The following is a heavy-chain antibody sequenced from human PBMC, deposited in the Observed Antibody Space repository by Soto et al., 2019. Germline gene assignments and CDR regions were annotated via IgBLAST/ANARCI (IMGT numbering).Heavy chain of an antibody. CDR3: VRGPFPLNYYDGIDV. Sequence: ASVKVSCKASGYNFTKYGISWVRQAPGQGLEWMGWISAYNGYTKYKQKFQGRVTMTTDTSKSTGYMELRSLRFDDTAVYYWVRGPFPLNYYDGIDVGGQGTTVSVSS. CDR2: ISAYNGYT. D-gene: IGHD3-10*01. J-gene: IGHJ6*02. CDR1: GYNFTKYG. V-gene: IGHV1-18*01.